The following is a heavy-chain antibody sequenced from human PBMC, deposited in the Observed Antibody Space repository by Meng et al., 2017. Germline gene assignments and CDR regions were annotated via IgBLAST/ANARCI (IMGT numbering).Heavy chain of an antibody. V-gene: IGHV3-30*16. CDR3: ARDFDY. Sequence: VGVVLLRADVVLPGTCTTLACAATGLIFCNYEMRWLRQDPGKGIEWVACITKDGSRKSYLGSVRGRFTISRNNSKITLYLEMNSLRSEDTALYYCARDFDYWGQGTLVTVSS. CDR1: GLIFCNYE. CDR2: ITKDGSRK. J-gene: IGHJ4*02.